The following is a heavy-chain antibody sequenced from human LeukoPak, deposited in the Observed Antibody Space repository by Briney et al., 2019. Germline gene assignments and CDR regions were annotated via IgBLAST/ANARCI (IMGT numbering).Heavy chain of an antibody. CDR2: IYYSGST. V-gene: IGHV4-39*07. J-gene: IGHJ4*02. CDR3: ARESGYSSGWYSKVLSRSGYFDY. CDR1: GGSISSSSYY. D-gene: IGHD6-19*01. Sequence: SETLSLTCTVSGGSISSSSYYWGWIRQPPGKGLEWIGSIYYSGSTYYNPSLKSRVTISVDTSKNQFSLKLSSVTAADTAVYYWARESGYSSGWYSKVLSRSGYFDYWGQGTLVTVSS.